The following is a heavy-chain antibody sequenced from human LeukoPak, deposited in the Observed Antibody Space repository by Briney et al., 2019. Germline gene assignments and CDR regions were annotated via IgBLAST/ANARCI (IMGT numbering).Heavy chain of an antibody. J-gene: IGHJ4*02. V-gene: IGHV3-30*03. CDR2: ISYDGSNK. CDR1: GFTFSSYG. D-gene: IGHD5-24*01. Sequence: PGRSLRLSCAASGFTFSSYGMHWVRQAPGKGLEWVAVISYDGSNKYYADSVKGRFTISRDNSKNTLYLQMNSLRAEDTAVYYCTSSIEMATITDFDYWGQGTLVTVSS. CDR3: TSSIEMATITDFDY.